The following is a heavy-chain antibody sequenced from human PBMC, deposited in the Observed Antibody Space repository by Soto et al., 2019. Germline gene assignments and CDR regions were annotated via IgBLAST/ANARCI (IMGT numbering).Heavy chain of an antibody. D-gene: IGHD4-17*01. CDR1: SGSITSSNW. CDR2: IYHSGST. Sequence: HVQLQVSGQALVKPSGTLSLTCAVSSGSITSSNWWSWVRQPPGKGLEWIGEIYHSGSTNYNPSLKSRVTISVDKSKNQFSLKLSSVTAADTAVYYCARYTGHGDYVYFDYWGQGTLVTVSS. J-gene: IGHJ4*02. CDR3: ARYTGHGDYVYFDY. V-gene: IGHV4-4*02.